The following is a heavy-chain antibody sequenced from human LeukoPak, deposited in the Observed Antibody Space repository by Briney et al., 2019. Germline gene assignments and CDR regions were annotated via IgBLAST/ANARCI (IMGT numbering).Heavy chain of an antibody. Sequence: ASVKVSCKSSGYTFTDYYIHWVRQAPGQGLQWMGWINPNSGDTNYAQNFQGRVTMTRDTSISTAYMELSRLRSGDTAVYYCARAELSKDFWSGYYTQYYFDYWGQGTLVTVSS. CDR2: INPNSGDT. V-gene: IGHV1-2*02. D-gene: IGHD3-3*01. J-gene: IGHJ4*02. CDR1: GYTFTDYY. CDR3: ARAELSKDFWSGYYTQYYFDY.